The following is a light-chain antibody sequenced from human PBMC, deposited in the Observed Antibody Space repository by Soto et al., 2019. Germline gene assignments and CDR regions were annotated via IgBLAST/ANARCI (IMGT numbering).Light chain of an antibody. Sequence: QPVLTQPPSASGTPGQRVTISCSDSNSNIGSNIVNWYQQLPGTAPKLLIYSNDQRPSGVPDRFSGSKSGTSASLAISGLQSEDEADYYCAAWDDSLNGSWVFGGGTKLTVL. CDR2: SND. J-gene: IGLJ3*02. CDR1: NSNIGSNI. V-gene: IGLV1-44*01. CDR3: AAWDDSLNGSWV.